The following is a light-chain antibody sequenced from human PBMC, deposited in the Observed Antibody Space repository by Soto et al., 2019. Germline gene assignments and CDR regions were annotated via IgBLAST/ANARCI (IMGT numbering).Light chain of an antibody. CDR2: EVS. V-gene: IGLV2-14*01. J-gene: IGLJ2*01. Sequence: QSVLTQPASVSGSPGQSITISCTGTSSDIGNYDFVSWYQQVPGTAPKAMIYEVSSRPSGVSNRFSGSKSGNTASLTISGLQAEDEASYYCSSYTTSTSFIRFGGGTKLTVL. CDR1: SSDIGNYDF. CDR3: SSYTTSTSFIR.